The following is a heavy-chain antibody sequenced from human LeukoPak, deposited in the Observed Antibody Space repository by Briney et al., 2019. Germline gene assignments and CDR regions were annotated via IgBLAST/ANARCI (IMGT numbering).Heavy chain of an antibody. CDR3: ARIEWFGDYYYYYYMDV. Sequence: GGSLRLSCAASGFTFSSYWMSWVRQAPGKGLEWVANIKQDGSEKYYVDSVKGRFTISRDNAKNSLYLQMNSLRAEDTAAYYCARIEWFGDYYYYYYMDVWGKGTTVTVSS. CDR2: IKQDGSEK. J-gene: IGHJ6*03. D-gene: IGHD3-10*01. V-gene: IGHV3-7*01. CDR1: GFTFSSYW.